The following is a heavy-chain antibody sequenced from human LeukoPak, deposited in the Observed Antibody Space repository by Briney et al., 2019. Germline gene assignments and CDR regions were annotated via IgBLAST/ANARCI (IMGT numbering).Heavy chain of an antibody. CDR2: IIPIFGTA. CDR3: ARGLRGLTTVTTGSVEFDY. D-gene: IGHD4-17*01. CDR1: GGTFSSYA. J-gene: IGHJ4*02. V-gene: IGHV1-69*13. Sequence: GASVKVSCKASGGTFSSYAISWVRQAPGQGLEWMGGIIPIFGTANYAQKFQGRVTITADESTSTAYMELSSLRSEDTAVYYCARGLRGLTTVTTGSVEFDYWGQGTLVTVSS.